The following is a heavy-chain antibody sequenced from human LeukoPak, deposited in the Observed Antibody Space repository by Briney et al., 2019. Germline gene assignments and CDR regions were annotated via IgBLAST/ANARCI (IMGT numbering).Heavy chain of an antibody. D-gene: IGHD3-10*01. J-gene: IGHJ4*02. CDR3: AREGDRFGDFDY. V-gene: IGHV4-39*07. CDR1: GGSISSSSYY. Sequence: PSETLSLTCTVSGGSISSSSYYWGWIRQPPGKGLEWIGSIYYSGSTYYNPSLKSRVTISVDTSKNQFSLKLSSVTAADTAVYYCAREGDRFGDFDYWGQGTLVTVSS. CDR2: IYYSGST.